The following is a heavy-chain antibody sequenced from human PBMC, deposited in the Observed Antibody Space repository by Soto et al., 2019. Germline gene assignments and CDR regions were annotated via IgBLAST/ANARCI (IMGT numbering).Heavy chain of an antibody. CDR3: ARDLAYCGGDCFKAVFDI. CDR1: GYTFTNFG. Sequence: VKVSCKASGYTFTNFGISWVRQAPGQGPEWMGWISGYKGNTYYAQKLQGRVTMTTDTSTSTAYMELRSLRSDDTAVYYCARDLAYCGGDCFKAVFDIWGQGTMVTVSS. D-gene: IGHD2-21*01. CDR2: ISGYKGNT. J-gene: IGHJ3*02. V-gene: IGHV1-18*01.